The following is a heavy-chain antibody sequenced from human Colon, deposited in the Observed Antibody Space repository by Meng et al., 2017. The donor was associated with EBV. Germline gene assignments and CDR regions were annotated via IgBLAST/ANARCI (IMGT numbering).Heavy chain of an antibody. CDR3: ARGPYCGGDCYWFDP. CDR2: IYHGGTT. D-gene: IGHD2-21*02. CDR1: GDSISSGDYS. Sequence: PLLQRAISGLVHPPPSRSLPCAVTGDSISSGDYSWSWIRQPPGQGLEWIGYIYHGGTTYNTSLKSRVTISVDNSKNQFSLRLTSVTAADTAVYYCARGPYCGGDCYWFDPWGQGTLVTVSS. J-gene: IGHJ5*02. V-gene: IGHV4-30-2*01.